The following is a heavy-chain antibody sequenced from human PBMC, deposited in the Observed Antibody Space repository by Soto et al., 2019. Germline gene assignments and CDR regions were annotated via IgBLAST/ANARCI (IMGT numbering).Heavy chain of an antibody. CDR1: GFTFSSYA. CDR2: ISGSGGST. V-gene: IGHV3-23*01. Sequence: EVQLLESGGGLVQPGGSLRLSCAASGFTFSSYAMGWVRQAPGKGLEWVSAISGSGGSTYYADSVKGRFTISRDNSKNTLYLQMNCLRAEDTAVYYRANREGVVLCYWGQGTLVTVSS. CDR3: ANREGVVLCY. D-gene: IGHD2-21*01. J-gene: IGHJ4*02.